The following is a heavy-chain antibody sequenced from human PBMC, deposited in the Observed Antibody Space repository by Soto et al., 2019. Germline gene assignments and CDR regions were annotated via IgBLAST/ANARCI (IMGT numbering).Heavy chain of an antibody. CDR2: ISYDGSNK. CDR3: ARDFDPPQVQPRDY. D-gene: IGHD3-9*01. J-gene: IGHJ4*02. Sequence: GGSLRLSCAASGFTFSSYSVHWVRQAPGKGLEWVAVISYDGSNKYYADSVKGRFTISRDNSKNTLYLQMNSLRAEDTAVYYCARDFDPPQVQPRDYWGQGTLVTVSS. CDR1: GFTFSSYS. V-gene: IGHV3-30-3*01.